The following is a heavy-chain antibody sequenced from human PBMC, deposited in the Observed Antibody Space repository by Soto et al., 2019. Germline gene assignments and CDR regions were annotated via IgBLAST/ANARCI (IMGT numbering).Heavy chain of an antibody. D-gene: IGHD3-3*01. CDR1: GGSFSGYY. V-gene: IGHV4-34*01. Sequence: PSETLSLTCAVYGGSFSGYYWSWIRQPPGKGLEWIGEINHSGSTNYNPSLKSRVTISVGTSKNQFSLKVMSVTAADTAVYYCARGVPDRDDFWNYYSPGWFDPWGQGTLVTVSS. CDR2: INHSGST. J-gene: IGHJ5*02. CDR3: ARGVPDRDDFWNYYSPGWFDP.